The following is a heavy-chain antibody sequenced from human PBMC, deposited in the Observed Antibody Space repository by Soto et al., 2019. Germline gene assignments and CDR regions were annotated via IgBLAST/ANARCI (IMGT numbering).Heavy chain of an antibody. V-gene: IGHV3-7*03. CDR2: MNEDGSER. CDR3: ARDRAYRRFDY. D-gene: IGHD4-4*01. J-gene: IGHJ4*02. Sequence: VQLVESGGGLVQPGGSLRLSCAVSGFSFSSAWMTWIRQAPGKGLERVAIMNEDGSERYYVDSVKGRFTISRDNAKNALFLQMNSLRVEDTAVYFCARDRAYRRFDYWGQGSLVTVSS. CDR1: GFSFSSAW.